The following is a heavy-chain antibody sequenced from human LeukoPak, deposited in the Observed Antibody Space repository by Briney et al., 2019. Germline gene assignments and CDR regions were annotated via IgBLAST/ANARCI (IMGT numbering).Heavy chain of an antibody. V-gene: IGHV4-59*01. CDR1: GGSITSYH. CDR3: ARVRGLGVITHYLDY. CDR2: VSYRGSN. J-gene: IGHJ4*02. D-gene: IGHD3-16*02. Sequence: PSETLSLTCTVSGGSITSYHWSWIRQPPGKGLEWIGYVSYRGSNNNHASLRSRVTMPVDSSKNHFAMKLTTVTAADTDVYYCARVRGLGVITHYLDYWGEGILVTVSS.